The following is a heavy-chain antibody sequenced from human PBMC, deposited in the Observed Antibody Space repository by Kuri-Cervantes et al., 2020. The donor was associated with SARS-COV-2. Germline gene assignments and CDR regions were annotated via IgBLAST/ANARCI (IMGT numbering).Heavy chain of an antibody. Sequence: LSLTCAASGFTFTSHAMNWVRQAPGKGLEWVSSISSSSSYIYYADSVKGRFTISRDNAKNSLYLQMNSLRAEDTAVYYCARSYYDFWSGYYTAVVYMDVWGKGTTVTVSS. V-gene: IGHV3-21*01. CDR1: GFTFTSHA. CDR2: ISSSSSYI. D-gene: IGHD3-3*01. J-gene: IGHJ6*03. CDR3: ARSYYDFWSGYYTAVVYMDV.